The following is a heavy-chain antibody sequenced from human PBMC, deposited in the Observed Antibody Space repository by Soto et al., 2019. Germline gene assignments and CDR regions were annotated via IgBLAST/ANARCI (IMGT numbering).Heavy chain of an antibody. CDR3: ARFPITRGYSYGSAAFDY. J-gene: IGHJ4*02. CDR2: IYYSGST. Sequence: QSQTLSLTCTVSGGSISSGGYYWSWIRQHPGKGLEWIGYIYYSGSTYYNPSLKSRVTISVDTSKNQFSLKLSSVTAADTAVYYCARFPITRGYSYGSAAFDYWGQGTLVTVSS. D-gene: IGHD5-18*01. V-gene: IGHV4-31*03. CDR1: GGSISSGGYY.